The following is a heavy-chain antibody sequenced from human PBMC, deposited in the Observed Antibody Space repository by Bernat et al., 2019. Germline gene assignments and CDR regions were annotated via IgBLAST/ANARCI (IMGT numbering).Heavy chain of an antibody. J-gene: IGHJ4*02. CDR3: ARDPYFGSGYFDY. Sequence: QVQLVESGGGVVQPVSSLRLSCAASGFTFSSYGMHWVRQAPGKGLEWVAVIWYDGSNKYYADSVKGRFTISRDNSKNTLYLQMNSLRAEDTAVYYCARDPYFGSGYFDYWGQGTLVTVSS. D-gene: IGHD2-21*01. V-gene: IGHV3-33*01. CDR2: IWYDGSNK. CDR1: GFTFSSYG.